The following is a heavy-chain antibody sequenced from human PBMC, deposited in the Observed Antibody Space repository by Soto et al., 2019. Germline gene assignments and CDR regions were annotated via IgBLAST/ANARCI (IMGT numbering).Heavy chain of an antibody. CDR2: ISSSSSYI. V-gene: IGHV3-21*01. D-gene: IGHD6-13*01. CDR1: GFTFSSYS. Sequence: EVQLVESGGGLVKPGGSLRLSCAASGFTFSSYSMNWVRQAPGKGLEWVSSISSSSSYIYYADSVKGRFTISRDNAKNSLYLQMNSLRAEDTAVYYCARDRGQTPPLYSSSWYGHFDYWGQGTLVTVSS. CDR3: ARDRGQTPPLYSSSWYGHFDY. J-gene: IGHJ4*02.